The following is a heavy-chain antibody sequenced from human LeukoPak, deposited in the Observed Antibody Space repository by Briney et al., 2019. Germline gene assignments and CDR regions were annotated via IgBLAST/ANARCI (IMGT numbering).Heavy chain of an antibody. CDR3: AREGVSSSSRGAYYYYMDV. CDR1: GFTFSDHY. V-gene: IGHV3-72*01. D-gene: IGHD6-6*01. CDR2: TRNKGNSYTT. J-gene: IGHJ6*03. Sequence: PGGSLRLSCAASGFTFSDHYMDWVRQAPGKGLEWVGRTRNKGNSYTTEYAASVKSRFTISRDDSKTSLYLQMNSLKTEDTAVYYCAREGVSSSSRGAYYYYMDVWGKGTTVTVSS.